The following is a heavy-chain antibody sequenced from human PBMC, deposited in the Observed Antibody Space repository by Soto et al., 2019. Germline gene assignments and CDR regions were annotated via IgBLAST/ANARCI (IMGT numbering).Heavy chain of an antibody. D-gene: IGHD3-10*01. Sequence: SETLSLTCTVSGGSISRGGYYWSWIRQHPGKGLEWFGYIYYSGSTYYNPSLKSRVTISVDTSKNQFSLKLSSVTAADTAVYYCARTPYYYGSGSYYPAYYYYGMDVWGQGTTVTVS. CDR1: GGSISRGGYY. V-gene: IGHV4-31*03. CDR2: IYYSGST. J-gene: IGHJ6*02. CDR3: ARTPYYYGSGSYYPAYYYYGMDV.